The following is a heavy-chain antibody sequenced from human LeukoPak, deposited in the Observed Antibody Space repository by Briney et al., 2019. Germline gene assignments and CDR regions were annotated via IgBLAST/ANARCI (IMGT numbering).Heavy chain of an antibody. V-gene: IGHV3-23*01. J-gene: IGHJ4*02. CDR3: ARDPNVVIVSASCFDY. CDR1: GFTFSSYG. D-gene: IGHD2-15*01. Sequence: GGSLRLSCAASGFTFSSYGMSWVRQAPGKGLEWVSAISGSGGSTYYADSVKGRFTISRDNSKNTLYLQMNSLRAEDTAVYYCARDPNVVIVSASCFDYWGQGTLVTVSS. CDR2: ISGSGGST.